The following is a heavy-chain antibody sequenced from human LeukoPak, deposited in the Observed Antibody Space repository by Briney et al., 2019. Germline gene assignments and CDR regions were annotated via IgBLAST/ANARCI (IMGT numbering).Heavy chain of an antibody. CDR3: ARDSGYYGLAFDY. D-gene: IGHD3-22*01. CDR2: IKQDGSDK. Sequence: GGSLRLSCAASGFTFSNFWMTWVRQAPGKGLEWVANIKQDGSDKYYVDSVKGRFTISRDNARNSLYLQMNSLRAEDTAVYYCARDSGYYGLAFDYWGQGTLVTVSS. J-gene: IGHJ4*02. CDR1: GFTFSNFW. V-gene: IGHV3-7*01.